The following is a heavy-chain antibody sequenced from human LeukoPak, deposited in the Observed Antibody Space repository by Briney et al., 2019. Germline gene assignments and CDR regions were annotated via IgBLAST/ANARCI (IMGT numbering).Heavy chain of an antibody. V-gene: IGHV1-2*02. D-gene: IGHD3-22*01. J-gene: IGHJ6*02. CDR1: GYTFTGYY. CDR3: ARVYEISYDSTGYYFGNYYAMDV. CDR2: INANSGGT. Sequence: GASVKVSCKASGYTFTGYYTHWVRQAPGQGLEWMGWINANSGGTKYAKKFQGRVSITRDTSISTAYMELSRLRSDDTAVYYCARVYEISYDSTGYYFGNYYAMDVWGQGTTVTVSS.